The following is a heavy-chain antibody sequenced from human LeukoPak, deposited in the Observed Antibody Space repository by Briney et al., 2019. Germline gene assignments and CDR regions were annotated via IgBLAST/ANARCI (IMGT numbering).Heavy chain of an antibody. Sequence: PGGSLRLSCAASGFTFSSYWVTWVRQAPGKGLELVANIKQDGSEKYLVDSVKGRFTISRDNAQHSVYLQMNSLRAEDTAVYYCARGSSSGYYPIDFWGQGTLVTVSS. CDR1: GFTFSSYW. CDR3: ARGSSSGYYPIDF. CDR2: IKQDGSEK. V-gene: IGHV3-7*02. J-gene: IGHJ4*02. D-gene: IGHD3-22*01.